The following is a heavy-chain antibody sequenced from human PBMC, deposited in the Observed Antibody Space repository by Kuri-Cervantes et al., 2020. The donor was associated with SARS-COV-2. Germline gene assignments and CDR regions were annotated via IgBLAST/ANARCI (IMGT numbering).Heavy chain of an antibody. V-gene: IGHV3-11*01. CDR3: ARGQRGHIVVVTAKHYLVFQH. J-gene: IGHJ1*01. D-gene: IGHD2-21*02. CDR1: GFTFSDYY. CDR2: ISSSGSTI. Sequence: GESLNISCAASGFTFSDYYMSWIRQAPGKGLEWVTYISSSGSTIYYADSVKGRFTISRDNAKNSLYLQMNSLRSEDTAVYYCARGQRGHIVVVTAKHYLVFQHWGQGTLVTVSS.